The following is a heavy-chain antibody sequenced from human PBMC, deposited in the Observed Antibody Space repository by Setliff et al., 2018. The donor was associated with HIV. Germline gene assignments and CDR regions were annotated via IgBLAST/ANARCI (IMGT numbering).Heavy chain of an antibody. D-gene: IGHD2-2*01. J-gene: IGHJ3*02. CDR3: AKVLSYHTARGAFDI. V-gene: IGHV3-33*06. CDR1: GFTFSSDG. Sequence: GGSLSLSCAASGFTFSSDGMHWVRQAPGKGLEWVAVIWYDGSNKYYADSVKGRFTISRDNSKNTLYLQMNSLRAEDTAVYYCAKVLSYHTARGAFDIWGQGTMVTVSS. CDR2: IWYDGSNK.